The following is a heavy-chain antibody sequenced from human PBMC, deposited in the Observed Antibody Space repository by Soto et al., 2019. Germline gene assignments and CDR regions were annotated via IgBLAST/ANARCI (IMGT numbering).Heavy chain of an antibody. CDR2: ISSSSSTI. CDR1: GFTFSSYS. Sequence: GGSLRLSCAASGFTFSSYSMNWVRQAPGKGLEWVSYISSSSSTIYYADSVKGRFTISRDNAKNSLYLQMNSLRAEDTAVYYCAKGGPVFYYLPKNDAFDIWGQGTMVTVSS. D-gene: IGHD2-8*01. J-gene: IGHJ3*02. V-gene: IGHV3-48*01. CDR3: AKGGPVFYYLPKNDAFDI.